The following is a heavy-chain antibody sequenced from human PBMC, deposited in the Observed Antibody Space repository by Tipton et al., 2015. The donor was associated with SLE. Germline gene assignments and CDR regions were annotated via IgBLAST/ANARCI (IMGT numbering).Heavy chain of an antibody. CDR3: ARGEWWTGDVDY. V-gene: IGHV4-39*07. J-gene: IGHJ4*02. CDR1: GGSISSSIDF. D-gene: IGHD2-15*01. CDR2: MFYSGRT. Sequence: TLSLTCTVSGGSISSSIDFGGWIRQPPGKGPEWIGSMFYSGRTYYNPSLKSRVSISVDTSKNQFFLKLSSVTAADTAVYYCARGEWWTGDVDYWGQGTLVTVSS.